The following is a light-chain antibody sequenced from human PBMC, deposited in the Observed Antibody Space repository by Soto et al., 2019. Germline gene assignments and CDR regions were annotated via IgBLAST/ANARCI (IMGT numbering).Light chain of an antibody. CDR2: DTS. CDR1: QRVSGGF. J-gene: IGKJ1*01. Sequence: DSVLTQSPATLSLSPGERATLYCGASQRVSGGFLAWYQQKPGLAPRLILYDTSFRATGIPDRFSGSGSGTDFTLTISRPDPEDFAVYYCQQYGSSPSFGQGTKVDNK. V-gene: IGKV3D-20*01. CDR3: QQYGSSPS.